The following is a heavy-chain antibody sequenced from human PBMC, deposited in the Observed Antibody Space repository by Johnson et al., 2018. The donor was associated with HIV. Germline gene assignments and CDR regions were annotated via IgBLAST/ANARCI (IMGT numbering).Heavy chain of an antibody. CDR3: AKGRGDYNIEAFDI. V-gene: IGHV3-23*04. CDR1: GFTFSSYG. Sequence: VQLVESGGGVVQPGRSLRLSCAASGFTFSSYGMSWVRQAPGKGLEWVSAIRGSGGSTYYADSVKGRFTISRDNSKNTLYLQMNSLRAEGTAVYYCAKGRGDYNIEAFDISGQGTMVTVAS. J-gene: IGHJ3*02. D-gene: IGHD4-17*01. CDR2: IRGSGGST.